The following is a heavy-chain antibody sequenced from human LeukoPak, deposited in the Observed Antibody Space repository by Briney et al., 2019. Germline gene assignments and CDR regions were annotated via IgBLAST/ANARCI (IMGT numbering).Heavy chain of an antibody. CDR3: ARVPLGYCSGXXXXRVLYFDY. CDR1: GYTFTGYY. D-gene: IGHD2-15*01. V-gene: IGHV1-2*02. J-gene: IGHJ4*02. Sequence: ASVKVSCKASGYTFTGYYMHWVRQAPGQGLEWMGWINPNSGGTNYAQKFQGRVTMTRDTSISTAYMELSRLRSDDTAVYYCARVPLGYCSGXXXXRVLYFDYWGQGTLVT. CDR2: INPNSGGT.